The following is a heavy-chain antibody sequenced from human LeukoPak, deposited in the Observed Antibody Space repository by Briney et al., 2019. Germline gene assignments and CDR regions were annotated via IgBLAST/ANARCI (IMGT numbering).Heavy chain of an antibody. CDR3: AKDPRGGGDCYFDY. CDR1: GFNVSGKY. CDR2: IYSGGTT. J-gene: IGHJ4*02. V-gene: IGHV3-53*01. D-gene: IGHD2-21*02. Sequence: GGSLRLSCTVSGFNVSGKYMSWVRQAPGKGLEWVSVIYSGGTTYYADSVKGRFTISRDNSRETLYLQMNSLRVNDTAVYYCAKDPRGGGDCYFDYWGQGTLVTVSS.